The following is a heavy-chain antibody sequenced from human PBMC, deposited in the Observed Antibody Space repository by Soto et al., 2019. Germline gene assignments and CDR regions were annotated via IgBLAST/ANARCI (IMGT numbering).Heavy chain of an antibody. CDR1: GYTSTSYY. V-gene: IGHV1-8*01. J-gene: IGHJ6*02. CDR2: IYLNSGNT. D-gene: IGHD3-9*01. Sequence: ASVKVSCTASGYTSTSYYISWVGQATGQGLEWMGWIYLNSGNTRYAQKFQGRVTMTRKASISTAYMELSSLSSEDTPVDYCARGWCYDIWTGYYSGPWVVWAQGTTVPVSS. CDR3: ARGWCYDIWTGYYSGPWVV.